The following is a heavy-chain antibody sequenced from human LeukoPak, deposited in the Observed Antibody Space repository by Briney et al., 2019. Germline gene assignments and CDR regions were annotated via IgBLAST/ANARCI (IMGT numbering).Heavy chain of an antibody. CDR1: GYSISNGYY. V-gene: IGHV4-38-2*02. J-gene: IGHJ3*02. CDR3: ARTHWYSSGYDAFDI. D-gene: IGHD6-19*01. Sequence: KPSETLSLTCTVSGYSISNGYYWGWIRQSPGKGLEWVGSVSHRGSTYYNPSLRSRVTISVDRSKQKFSLRLTSVTAADTAVYYCARTHWYSSGYDAFDIWGQGTMVTVSS. CDR2: VSHRGST.